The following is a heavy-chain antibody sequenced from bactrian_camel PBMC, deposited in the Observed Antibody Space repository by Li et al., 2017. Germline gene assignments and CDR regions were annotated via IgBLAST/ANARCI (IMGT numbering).Heavy chain of an antibody. Sequence: HVQLVESGGGSVQPGGSLKLSCEVRGSIARPTCMGWFRSGSGKEREEVALIANDGTTRYPDSVKGRFVISKGNTKNNLYLQMNSLRPEDTTIYYCAYDPGASHCNSDPWTAQTLGIFWGQGTQVTVS. V-gene: IGHV3S53*01. D-gene: IGHD3*01. CDR1: GSIARPTC. J-gene: IGHJ4*01. CDR2: IANDGTT. CDR3: AYDPGASHCNSDPWTAQTLGIF.